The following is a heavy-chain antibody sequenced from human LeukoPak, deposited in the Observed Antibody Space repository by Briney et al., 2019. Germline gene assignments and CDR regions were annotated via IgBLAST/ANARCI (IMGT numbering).Heavy chain of an antibody. CDR3: AKDGGYSYGYGFDY. CDR1: GFTFSTYA. D-gene: IGHD5-18*01. Sequence: GGSLRLSCAASGFTFSTYAMSWVRQAPGKGLEWVSVVSGTGGRTYYADSVKGRFTISRDNSKNTLYLQMNSLRAEDTAVYYCAKDGGYSYGYGFDYWGQGTLVTVSS. V-gene: IGHV3-23*01. J-gene: IGHJ4*02. CDR2: VSGTGGRT.